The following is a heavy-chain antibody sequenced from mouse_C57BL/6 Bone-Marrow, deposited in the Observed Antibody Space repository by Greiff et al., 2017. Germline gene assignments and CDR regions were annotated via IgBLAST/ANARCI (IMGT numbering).Heavy chain of an antibody. D-gene: IGHD2-2*01. CDR1: GFTFSDAW. V-gene: IGHV6-6*01. J-gene: IGHJ3*01. Sequence: EVQRVESGGGLVQPGGSMKLSCAASGFTFSDAWMDWVRQSPEKGLEWVAEIRNKANNHATYYAESVKGRFTISRDDSKSSVYLQMNSLRAEDTGIYYCTAMVTTDWFAYWGQGTLVTVSA. CDR3: TAMVTTDWFAY. CDR2: IRNKANNHAT.